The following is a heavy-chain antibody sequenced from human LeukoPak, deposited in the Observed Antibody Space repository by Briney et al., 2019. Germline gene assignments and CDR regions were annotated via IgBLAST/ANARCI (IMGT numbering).Heavy chain of an antibody. Sequence: GGSLRLSCEASGFSFISYGMHWVRQAPGKGLEWVAFISYDGNKQHYGDSVKGRFSISRENSENTMYLQMNSLRAEDTALYYFAKLAYDASGSSRPPFDIWGQGKMVTV. V-gene: IGHV3-30*02. CDR3: AKLAYDASGSSRPPFDI. CDR2: ISYDGNKQ. D-gene: IGHD3-22*01. J-gene: IGHJ3*02. CDR1: GFSFISYG.